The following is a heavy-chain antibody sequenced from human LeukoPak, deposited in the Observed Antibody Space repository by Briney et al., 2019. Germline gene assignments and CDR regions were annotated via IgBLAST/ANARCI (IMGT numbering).Heavy chain of an antibody. CDR2: ISWDGGST. J-gene: IGHJ4*02. D-gene: IGHD3-9*01. Sequence: GGSLRLSCAASGFTFDDYAMHWVRQAPGKGLEWVSLISWDGGSTYYADSVKGRFTISRDNSKNSLYLQMNSLRAEDTALYYCANAAGYFEGPPNYWGQGTLVTVSS. CDR3: ANAAGYFEGPPNY. V-gene: IGHV3-43D*03. CDR1: GFTFDDYA.